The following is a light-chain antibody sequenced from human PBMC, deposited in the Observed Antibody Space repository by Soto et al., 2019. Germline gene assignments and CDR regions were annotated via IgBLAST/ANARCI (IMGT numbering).Light chain of an antibody. CDR3: QQYHNWPPAT. Sequence: EIVMTQSPATLSVSPGERATLSCRASQSVSSNLAWYQQKPGQAPRLLIYGASTRATGIPARFSGSGSGTEFPLTISSLQSEDFAIYYCQQYHNWPPATFGGGTKVEIK. J-gene: IGKJ4*01. CDR1: QSVSSN. CDR2: GAS. V-gene: IGKV3-15*01.